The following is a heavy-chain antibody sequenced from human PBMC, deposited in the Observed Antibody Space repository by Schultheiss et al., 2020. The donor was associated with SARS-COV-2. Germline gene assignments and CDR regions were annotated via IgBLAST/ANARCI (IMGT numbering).Heavy chain of an antibody. CDR2: IYYSGST. Sequence: SETLSLTCTVSGGSISSGDYYWSWIRQPPGKGLEWIGYIYYSGSTNYNPSLKSRVTISVDTSKNQFSLKLSSVTAADTAVYYCARVCWRTSCHYYYYGMDVWGQRTTVTVSS. CDR1: GGSISSGDYY. V-gene: IGHV4-61*08. J-gene: IGHJ6*02. D-gene: IGHD2-2*01. CDR3: ARVCWRTSCHYYYYGMDV.